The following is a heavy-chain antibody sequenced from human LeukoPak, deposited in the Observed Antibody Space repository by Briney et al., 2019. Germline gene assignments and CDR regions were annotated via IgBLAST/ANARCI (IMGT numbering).Heavy chain of an antibody. Sequence: TLSLTCTVSGDSISSGSYYWSWIRQPAGKGLEWIGRIYSNGDTEFNPSLKSRVTISLDTSKNQFSLKLSSATAADTAVYYCASRHSKQQPYYYYMDIWGKGTTVTVSS. CDR3: ASRHSKQQPYYYYMDI. CDR2: IYSNGDT. CDR1: GDSISSGSYY. V-gene: IGHV4-61*02. D-gene: IGHD6-13*01. J-gene: IGHJ6*03.